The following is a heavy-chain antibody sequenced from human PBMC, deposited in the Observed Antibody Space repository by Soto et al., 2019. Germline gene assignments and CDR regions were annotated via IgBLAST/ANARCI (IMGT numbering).Heavy chain of an antibody. CDR2: IYYSGST. Sequence: SETLSLTCTVSGGSISSSSYYWGWIRQPPGKGLEWIGSIYYSGSTYYNPSLKSRVTISVDTSKNQFSLKLSSVTAADTAVYYCARQKTYYDFWSGYFERNYYYYYMDVWGKGTTVT. CDR1: GGSISSSSYY. V-gene: IGHV4-39*01. D-gene: IGHD3-3*01. J-gene: IGHJ6*03. CDR3: ARQKTYYDFWSGYFERNYYYYYMDV.